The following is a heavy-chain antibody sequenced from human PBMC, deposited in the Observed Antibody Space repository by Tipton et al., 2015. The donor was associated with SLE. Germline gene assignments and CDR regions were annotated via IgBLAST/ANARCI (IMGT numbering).Heavy chain of an antibody. Sequence: TLSLTCTVSGGSISSYYWSWIRQPPGKGLEWIGEINHSGGTTYNASLKSRVTMSVDTSKNQFSLKLSSVTAAGTAVYYCARVPGLDRDYFYYYYMDVWGKGTTVTVS. D-gene: IGHD3/OR15-3a*01. V-gene: IGHV4-34*01. J-gene: IGHJ6*03. CDR3: ARVPGLDRDYFYYYYMDV. CDR2: INHSGGT. CDR1: GGSISSYY.